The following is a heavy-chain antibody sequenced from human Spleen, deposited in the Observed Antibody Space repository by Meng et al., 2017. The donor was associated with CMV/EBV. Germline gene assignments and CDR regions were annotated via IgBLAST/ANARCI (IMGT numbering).Heavy chain of an antibody. V-gene: IGHV4-39*01. CDR1: GDSIGSPTSY. D-gene: IGHD2-21*01. CDR3: ARQDCDGDCLNGFFVF. Sequence: SETLSLTCTVPGDSIGSPTSYWGWIRQPPGKGLQWIANVYYTGSTYYSPYLKSRVTISVDTSKTQFSLNLNSATAADTALYDCARQDCDGDCLNGFFVFWGQGSLVTVSS. J-gene: IGHJ4*02. CDR2: VYYTGST.